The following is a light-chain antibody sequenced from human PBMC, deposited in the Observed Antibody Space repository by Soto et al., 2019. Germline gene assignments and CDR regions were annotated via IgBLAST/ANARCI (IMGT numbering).Light chain of an antibody. CDR1: QSLSTSY. J-gene: IGKJ5*01. Sequence: EIVLTQSPGTLSLFPGERATLSCRASQSLSTSYLAWYRLKPGQAPRLLIYAASSRASGIPDRFSGSGSGTDFTLTISRLEPEDFAVYYCPQYGSSPTFGQGTRLEIK. CDR3: PQYGSSPT. CDR2: AAS. V-gene: IGKV3-20*01.